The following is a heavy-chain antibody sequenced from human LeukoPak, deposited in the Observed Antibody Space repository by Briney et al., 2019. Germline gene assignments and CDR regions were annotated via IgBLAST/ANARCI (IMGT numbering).Heavy chain of an antibody. V-gene: IGHV3-74*01. CDR2: INSDGSST. CDR3: ARECGGDCWDAFDI. J-gene: IGHJ3*02. D-gene: IGHD2-21*02. CDR1: GFTFSSYW. Sequence: QTGGSLRLSCATSGFTFSSYWMHWVRQAPGKGLVWVSRINSDGSSTSYADFVKGRFTISRDNAKNTLYLQMNSLRAEDTAVYYCARECGGDCWDAFDIWGHGTMVTVSS.